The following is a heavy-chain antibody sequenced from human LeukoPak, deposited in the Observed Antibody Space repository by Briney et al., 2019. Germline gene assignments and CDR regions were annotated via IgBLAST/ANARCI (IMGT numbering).Heavy chain of an antibody. D-gene: IGHD3-10*01. CDR1: GFTLSNSG. CDR3: GRDSSYGVDY. J-gene: IGHJ4*02. V-gene: IGHV3-33*01. CDR2: MWCDGGSQ. Sequence: PGRSLRLSCAASGFTLSNSGMHWVRQAPDKGLGWVAVMWCDGGSQYYADPVKGRFTISRENSKNTLYLQMNSLRAEDTAVYYCGRDSSYGVDYWGQGTLVTVSS.